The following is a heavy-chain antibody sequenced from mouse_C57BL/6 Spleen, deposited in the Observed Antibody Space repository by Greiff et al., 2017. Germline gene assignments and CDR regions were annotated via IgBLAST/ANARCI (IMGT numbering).Heavy chain of an antibody. CDR2: ISSGGSYT. CDR1: GSTFSSYG. D-gene: IGHD3-3*01. CDR3: ARQGGRLTYDC. Sequence: DVKLVESGGDLVKPGGSLKLSCAASGSTFSSYGMSWVRQTPDKRLEWVATISSGGSYTYYPDSVKGRFTISRDNAKNTLYLQMSSLKSEDTAMYYCARQGGRLTYDCWGQGTTLTVSS. V-gene: IGHV5-6*02. J-gene: IGHJ2*01.